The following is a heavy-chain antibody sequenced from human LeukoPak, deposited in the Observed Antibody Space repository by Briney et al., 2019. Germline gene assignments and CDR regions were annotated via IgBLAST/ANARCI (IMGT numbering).Heavy chain of an antibody. CDR1: GFSVSNNY. V-gene: IGHV3-7*01. D-gene: IGHD2-8*01. CDR2: MSPDGSDK. Sequence: PGGSLRLSCVTSGFSVSNNYMSWVRQAPGKGLEWVADMSPDGSDKTYVDSVKGRLTISRDNAKQSLYLQMDSLTAEDTAVYYCVTSWCRQQRDYWGQGTLVTVSS. J-gene: IGHJ4*02. CDR3: VTSWCRQQRDY.